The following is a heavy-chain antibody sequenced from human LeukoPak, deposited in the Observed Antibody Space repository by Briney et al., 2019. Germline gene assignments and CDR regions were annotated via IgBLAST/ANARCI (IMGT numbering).Heavy chain of an antibody. J-gene: IGHJ4*02. V-gene: IGHV3-30*18. CDR1: GFTFSSYG. D-gene: IGHD1-26*01. CDR3: AKDRLVGATPMYYFDY. Sequence: GGSLRLSGAASGFTFSSYGMHWVRQAPGKGLEWVAVISYDGSNKYYADSVKGRFTISRDNSKNTLYLQMNSLRAEDTTVYYCAKDRLVGATPMYYFDYWGQGTLVTVSS. CDR2: ISYDGSNK.